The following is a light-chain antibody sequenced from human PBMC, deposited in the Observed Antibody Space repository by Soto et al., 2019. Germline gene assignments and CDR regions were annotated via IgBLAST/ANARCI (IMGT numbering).Light chain of an antibody. CDR3: SSYTSSIYVV. CDR2: EVS. Sequence: QSVLTQPASVSGSPGQSITISCTGTSSDVGGYNYVSWYQQHPGKAPKLMIYEVSNWPSGVSNRFSGSKSGNTASLTISGLQAEDEADYYCSSYTSSIYVVFGGGTKLTVL. CDR1: SSDVGGYNY. V-gene: IGLV2-14*01. J-gene: IGLJ2*01.